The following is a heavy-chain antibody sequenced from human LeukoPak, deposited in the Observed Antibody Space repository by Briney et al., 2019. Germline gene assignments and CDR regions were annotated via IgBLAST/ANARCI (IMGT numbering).Heavy chain of an antibody. Sequence: TGGSLRLSCVASGFTFDDHDMSWVRQAPGKGLEWVSNINWNGGSTGYADSVKGRFTISRDNAKNSLYLQMNSQRAEDTAFYYCARGKMVGATAWGGLDYWGQGTLVTVSS. D-gene: IGHD1-26*01. J-gene: IGHJ4*02. CDR3: ARGKMVGATAWGGLDY. CDR1: GFTFDDHD. V-gene: IGHV3-20*04. CDR2: INWNGGST.